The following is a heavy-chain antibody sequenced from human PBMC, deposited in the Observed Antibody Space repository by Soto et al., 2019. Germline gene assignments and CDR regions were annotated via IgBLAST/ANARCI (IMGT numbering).Heavy chain of an antibody. CDR1: GGSISSVGYY. CDR3: ARDESATDAFDI. J-gene: IGHJ3*02. CDR2: IYYSGTT. Sequence: QVQLQESGPGLVKPSQTLSLTCTVSGGSISSVGYYWSWFRQNPGKGLEWIGYIYYSGTTNYNPSLKSRLTIAVDTSNNQSSLKLNSMTAADSAVYYCARDESATDAFDIWGQGTMVTVSS. D-gene: IGHD5-12*01. V-gene: IGHV4-31*03.